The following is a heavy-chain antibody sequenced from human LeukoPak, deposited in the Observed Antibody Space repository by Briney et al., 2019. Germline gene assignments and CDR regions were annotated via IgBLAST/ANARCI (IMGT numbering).Heavy chain of an antibody. CDR3: ARGSRFGVVGRDAFDI. Sequence: GGSLRLSCAVSGFTSSSYWMHWVRQAPGKGLVWVSRINNDGTYTVYADSVKGRFTISRDNAKNSLYLQMNSLRAEDTAVYYCARGSRFGVVGRDAFDIWGQGTMVTVSS. D-gene: IGHD3-3*01. CDR2: INNDGTYT. V-gene: IGHV3-74*01. J-gene: IGHJ3*02. CDR1: GFTSSSYW.